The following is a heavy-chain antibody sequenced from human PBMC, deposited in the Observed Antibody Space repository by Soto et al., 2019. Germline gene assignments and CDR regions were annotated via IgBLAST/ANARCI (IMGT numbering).Heavy chain of an antibody. V-gene: IGHV4-34*01. J-gene: IGHJ6*02. Sequence: SDTLSLTYAVYDLSFSGYYWIWIRPHPGKGLEWIGEINHSGSTNYNPSLKSRVTISVDTSKNQFSLKLSSVTAADTAVYYCARASSQAGYYYYGMDVWGQGTTVTVSS. D-gene: IGHD3-10*01. CDR1: DLSFSGYY. CDR2: INHSGST. CDR3: ARASSQAGYYYYGMDV.